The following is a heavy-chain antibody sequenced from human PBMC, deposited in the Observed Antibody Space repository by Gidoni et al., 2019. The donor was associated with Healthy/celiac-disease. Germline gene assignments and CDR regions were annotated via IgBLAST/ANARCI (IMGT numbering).Heavy chain of an antibody. Sequence: VVQPGRSLRLSCAASGFTFSSYGMHWVRQAPGKGLEWVAVISYDGSNKYYADSVKGRFTSSRDNSKNTLYLQMNSLRAEDTAVYYCAKENDSGYVDFDYWGQGTLVTVSS. CDR2: ISYDGSNK. CDR3: AKENDSGYVDFDY. J-gene: IGHJ4*02. D-gene: IGHD5-12*01. CDR1: GFTFSSYG. V-gene: IGHV3-30*18.